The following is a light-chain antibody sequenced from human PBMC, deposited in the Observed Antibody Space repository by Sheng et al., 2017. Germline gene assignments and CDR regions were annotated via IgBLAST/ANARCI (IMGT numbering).Light chain of an antibody. CDR2: QDD. J-gene: IGLJ2*01. CDR3: QAWDSRTAD. V-gene: IGLV3-1*01. Sequence: SYELTQSPSVSVSPGQTASITCYGDKLGDKYACWYQQKSGQSPILVIYQDDKRPSGIPXRFSGSKSGNTATLTISGTQAIDEADYYCQAWDSRTADFGGGTKLTVL. CDR1: KLGDKY.